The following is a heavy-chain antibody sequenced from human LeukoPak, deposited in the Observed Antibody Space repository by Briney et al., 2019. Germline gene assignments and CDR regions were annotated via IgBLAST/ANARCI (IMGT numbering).Heavy chain of an antibody. CDR3: AREYSSGWYSPWFDP. CDR2: ISAYNGNT. D-gene: IGHD6-19*01. V-gene: IGHV1-18*04. CDR1: GYTFTGYY. Sequence: ASVKVSCKASGYTFTGYYMHWVRQAPGQGLEWMGWISAYNGNTNYAQKLQGRVTMTTDTSTSTAYMELRSLRSDDTAVYYCAREYSSGWYSPWFDPWGQGTLVTVSS. J-gene: IGHJ5*02.